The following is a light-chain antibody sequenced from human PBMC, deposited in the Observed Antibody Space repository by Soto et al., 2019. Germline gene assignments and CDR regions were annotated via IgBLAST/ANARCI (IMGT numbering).Light chain of an antibody. V-gene: IGLV2-14*01. CDR2: EVT. Sequence: QSVLTQPASVSGSPGQSITISCTGTISDVGGYNYVSWYQHHPGKAPKLIVYEVTNRPSGVSDRFSGSKSGNTASLTISGLQAEDEADYFCSSYTITSTCVFGGGTKLTVL. CDR1: ISDVGGYNY. J-gene: IGLJ3*02. CDR3: SSYTITSTCV.